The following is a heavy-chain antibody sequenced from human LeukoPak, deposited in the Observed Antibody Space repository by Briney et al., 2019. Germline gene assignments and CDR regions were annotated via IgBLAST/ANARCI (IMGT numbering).Heavy chain of an antibody. CDR3: ARERGYSYGHIDY. Sequence: GGSLRLSCAASGFTFSSYSMNWGRQAPGKGLEWVSSISSSSSYIYYADSVKGRFTISRDNAKTSLYLQMNSLRAEDTAVYYCARERGYSYGHIDYWGQGTLVTVSS. D-gene: IGHD5-18*01. CDR2: ISSSSSYI. CDR1: GFTFSSYS. V-gene: IGHV3-21*01. J-gene: IGHJ4*02.